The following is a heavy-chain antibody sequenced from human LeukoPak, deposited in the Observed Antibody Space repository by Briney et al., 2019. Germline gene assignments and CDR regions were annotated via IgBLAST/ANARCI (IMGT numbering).Heavy chain of an antibody. V-gene: IGHV4-39*01. Sequence: PSETLSLTCTVSGASISGYYWGWLRQPPGKGLEWMGVMHYGGSSAYNSSLKSRVTISVDTSNNQFSLSLSSVTAADTAVYYCARYSSSEGWFDPWGQGTLVTVSS. CDR2: MHYGGSS. CDR1: GASISGYY. CDR3: ARYSSSEGWFDP. J-gene: IGHJ5*02. D-gene: IGHD6-13*01.